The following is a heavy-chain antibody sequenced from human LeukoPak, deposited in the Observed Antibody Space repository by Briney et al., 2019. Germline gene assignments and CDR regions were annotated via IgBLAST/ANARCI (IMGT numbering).Heavy chain of an antibody. J-gene: IGHJ5*02. CDR3: ARAGVKNLRTGTFRNWFDP. CDR1: GGSFSGYY. Sequence: SETLSLTCAVYGGSFSGYYWSWIRQPPGKGLEWIGEINHGGGTNYNPSLKSRVTISVVTSKNQFSLKLSSVTAADTAVYYCARAGVKNLRTGTFRNWFDPWGQGTLVTVSS. D-gene: IGHD1-7*01. V-gene: IGHV4-34*01. CDR2: INHGGGT.